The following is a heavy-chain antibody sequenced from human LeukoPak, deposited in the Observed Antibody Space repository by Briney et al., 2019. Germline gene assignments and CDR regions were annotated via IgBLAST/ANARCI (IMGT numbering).Heavy chain of an antibody. D-gene: IGHD4-11*01. CDR3: AREGVTKYYFDY. CDR2: IYYSGST. Sequence: PSETLSLTCTVSGGSISSYYWSWIRQPPGKGLEWIGDIYYSGSTDYNPSLKSRVTISVDTSKNQFSLKLRSVTAADTAVYYCAREGVTKYYFDYWGQGTLVTVSS. CDR1: GGSISSYY. J-gene: IGHJ4*02. V-gene: IGHV4-59*01.